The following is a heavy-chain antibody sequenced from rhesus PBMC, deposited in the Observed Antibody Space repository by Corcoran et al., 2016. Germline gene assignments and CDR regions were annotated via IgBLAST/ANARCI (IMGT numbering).Heavy chain of an antibody. D-gene: IGHD3-34*01. Sequence: EVQLVEAGGGLVQPGGSLRLSCAASGFTFSSYDMGWVRQALGKGLEWVSSISNTGKTISHADSVKGRFTISRDNAKNALSLQMHSLKTEDTAVYYCTRALGYFDYWGQGVLVTVSS. J-gene: IGHJ4*01. CDR2: ISNTGKTI. V-gene: IGHV3S4*01. CDR1: GFTFSSYD. CDR3: TRALGYFDY.